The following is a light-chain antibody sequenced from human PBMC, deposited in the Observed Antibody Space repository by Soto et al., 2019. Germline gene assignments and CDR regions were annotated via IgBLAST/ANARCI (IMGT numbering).Light chain of an antibody. V-gene: IGKV1-39*01. CDR3: QQSYSLPIT. Sequence: DIQMTQSPSSLSASVGDRITITCRASKSPSNYLNWYQQKPGTAPKLLISGTSSLQSGVPLRFSGTGYGTDFTLTISRLQPEDIATYYCQQSYSLPITFGQGTRLEIK. J-gene: IGKJ5*01. CDR2: GTS. CDR1: KSPSNY.